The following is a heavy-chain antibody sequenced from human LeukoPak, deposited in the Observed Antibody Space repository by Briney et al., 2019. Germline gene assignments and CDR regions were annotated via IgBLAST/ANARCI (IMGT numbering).Heavy chain of an antibody. J-gene: IGHJ4*02. CDR1: GGSISSYY. CDR3: ARAYYYDSSGYYYGGEFDY. CDR2: IYNSGST. Sequence: SETLSLTCTVSGGSISSYYWSWIRQPPGKGLEWIGYIYNSGSTNYNPSLKSRVTISVDTSKNQFSLKLSSVTAADTAVYYCARAYYYDSSGYYYGGEFDYWGQGALVTVSS. D-gene: IGHD3-22*01. V-gene: IGHV4-59*01.